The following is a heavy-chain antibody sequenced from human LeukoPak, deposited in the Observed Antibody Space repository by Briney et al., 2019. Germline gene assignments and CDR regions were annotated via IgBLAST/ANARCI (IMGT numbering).Heavy chain of an antibody. V-gene: IGHV3-30-3*01. J-gene: IGHJ6*02. Sequence: PGGFLRLSCAASGFTFSSYAMHWVRQAPGKGLEWVAVISYDGSNKYYADSVKGRFTISRDNSKNTLYLQMNSLRAEDTAVYYCARSLAPYYDFWSGYYNNYYGMDVWGQGTTVTVSS. D-gene: IGHD3-3*01. CDR2: ISYDGSNK. CDR1: GFTFSSYA. CDR3: ARSLAPYYDFWSGYYNNYYGMDV.